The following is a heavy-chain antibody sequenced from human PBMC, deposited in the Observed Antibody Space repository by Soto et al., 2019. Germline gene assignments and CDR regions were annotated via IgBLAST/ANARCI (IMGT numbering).Heavy chain of an antibody. V-gene: IGHV1-18*01. Sequence: QVQLVQSGAEGKKPGASVKVSCKASGYTFTRYGISWVRQAPGQGLEWMGWISAYNGNTNYAQTLQGRVTMTTDTSTSTAYRGLRSLRSDDPAVYYCPRYVRGGTFAYGGKGTLVTVS. CDR3: PRYVRGGTFAY. CDR2: ISAYNGNT. CDR1: GYTFTRYG. J-gene: IGHJ4*02. D-gene: IGHD1-26*01.